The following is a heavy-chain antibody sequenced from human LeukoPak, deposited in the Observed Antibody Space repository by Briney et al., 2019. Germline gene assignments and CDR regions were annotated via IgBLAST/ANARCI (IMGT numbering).Heavy chain of an antibody. CDR3: AKDARRTSGWYFFDY. D-gene: IGHD6-19*01. CDR1: GFAFSSQA. CDR2: ISDSGSIT. V-gene: IGHV3-23*01. J-gene: IGHJ4*02. Sequence: GGPLRLSCAASGFAFSSQAMGWVRQAPGKGLEWVSVISDSGSITYYADSVKGRFTFSRDNSKNTLFLQMNSLRAEDTAVYYCAKDARRTSGWYFFDYWGQGTLVTVSS.